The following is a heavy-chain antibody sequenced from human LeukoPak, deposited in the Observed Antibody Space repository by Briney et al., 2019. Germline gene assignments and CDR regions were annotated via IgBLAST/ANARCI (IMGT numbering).Heavy chain of an antibody. D-gene: IGHD3-10*01. CDR3: ERGGRHTGSFGY. CDR2: INHSGST. Sequence: PSETLSLTCAVYGGSFSGYYWSWIRQPPGKRLEWIGEINHSGSTNYNPSLKSRVTISVDTSKNQFSLKLSSVTAADTAVYYCERGGRHTGSFGYRGQGTLVTVSS. V-gene: IGHV4-34*01. CDR1: GGSFSGYY. J-gene: IGHJ4*02.